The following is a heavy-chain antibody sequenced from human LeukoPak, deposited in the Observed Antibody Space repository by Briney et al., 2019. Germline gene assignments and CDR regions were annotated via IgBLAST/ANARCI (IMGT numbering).Heavy chain of an antibody. V-gene: IGHV3-21*01. D-gene: IGHD3-22*01. J-gene: IGHJ6*03. Sequence: GGSLRLSCEASGFSFSSYGMSWVRQAPGKALEWVSSITSSGTYIFYADSVKGRFTISRDNAKKSLYLQINSLGPEDTAVYFCARDPYSGNYGSYYYYYMDVWGKGTTVTVSS. CDR1: GFSFSSYG. CDR2: ITSSGTYI. CDR3: ARDPYSGNYGSYYYYYMDV.